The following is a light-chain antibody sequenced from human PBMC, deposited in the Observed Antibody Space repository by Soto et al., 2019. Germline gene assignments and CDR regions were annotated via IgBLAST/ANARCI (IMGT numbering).Light chain of an antibody. CDR2: DAS. CDR1: QSVSSY. CDR3: QQRSSWPPT. Sequence: EIVLTQSPATLSLSPGERATLSCRASQSVSSYLAWYQQRPGQAPRLLIYDASNRATGVPARFSGSGSGTDFPPTISSLEPEDFAVYYCQQRSSWPPTFGQGTRLEIK. V-gene: IGKV3-11*01. J-gene: IGKJ5*01.